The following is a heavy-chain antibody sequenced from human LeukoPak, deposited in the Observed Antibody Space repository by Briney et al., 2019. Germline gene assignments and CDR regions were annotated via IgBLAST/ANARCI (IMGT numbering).Heavy chain of an antibody. CDR3: AKRPYSSSSPFDY. CDR2: ISGSGGST. Sequence: PGGSLRLSCAASGLTFSNAWMSWVRQAPGKGLEWVSAISGSGGSTYYADSVKGRFTISRDNSKNTLYLQMNSLRAEDTAVYYCAKRPYSSSSPFDYWGQGTLVTVSS. V-gene: IGHV3-23*01. J-gene: IGHJ4*02. D-gene: IGHD6-6*01. CDR1: GLTFSNAW.